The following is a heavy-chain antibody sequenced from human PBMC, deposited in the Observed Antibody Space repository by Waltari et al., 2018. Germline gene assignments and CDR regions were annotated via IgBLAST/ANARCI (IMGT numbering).Heavy chain of an antibody. J-gene: IGHJ2*01. Sequence: EVQLVESGGGLVQPGGSLRLSCAASGFTFSSYSMNWVRQAPGKGLEWVSYISSSSSTIYYADSVKGRFTISRDNAKNSLYLQMNSLRAEDTAVYYCATQERDYGDYGWYFDLWGRGTLVTVSS. V-gene: IGHV3-48*01. CDR3: ATQERDYGDYGWYFDL. CDR2: ISSSSSTI. CDR1: GFTFSSYS. D-gene: IGHD4-17*01.